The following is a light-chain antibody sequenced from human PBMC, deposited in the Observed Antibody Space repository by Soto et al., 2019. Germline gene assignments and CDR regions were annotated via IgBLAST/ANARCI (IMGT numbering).Light chain of an antibody. V-gene: IGLV3-21*02. Sequence: SYELTQPPSVSVAPGQTATIPCGGDNIGTTFVHWYQKKSGEAPVLVVSGNSDRPSGIPERFSGSNSGNTATLTISRVEAGDEADYYCQVWDFSSGQYVIFGGGTQLTVL. J-gene: IGLJ2*01. CDR1: NIGTTF. CDR3: QVWDFSSGQYVI. CDR2: GNS.